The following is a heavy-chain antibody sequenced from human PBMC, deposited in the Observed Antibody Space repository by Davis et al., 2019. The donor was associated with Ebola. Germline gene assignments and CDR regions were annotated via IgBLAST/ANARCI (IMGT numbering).Heavy chain of an antibody. V-gene: IGHV4-39*07. J-gene: IGHJ2*01. Sequence: SETLSLTCTVSGGSISSSSYYWGWIRQPPGKGLEWIGSIYYSGSTYYNPSLKSRVTISVDTSKNQFSLKLSSVTAADTAVYYCARAQGVVQGYFDLWGRGTVVTVSS. CDR2: IYYSGST. CDR1: GGSISSSSYY. CDR3: ARAQGVVQGYFDL. D-gene: IGHD2-15*01.